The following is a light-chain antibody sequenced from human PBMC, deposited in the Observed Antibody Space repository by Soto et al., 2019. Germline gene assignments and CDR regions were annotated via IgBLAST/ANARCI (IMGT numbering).Light chain of an antibody. Sequence: QSALTQPASMSGSPGQSITISCTGTSSDVGSYNLVSWYQQHPGKAPKLMIYEGSKRPSGVSNRFSGSKSGNTASLTISGLQADDEADYYCCSYAGSSIAGVFGGGTKLTVL. CDR2: EGS. CDR3: CSYAGSSIAGV. J-gene: IGLJ2*01. V-gene: IGLV2-23*01. CDR1: SSDVGSYNL.